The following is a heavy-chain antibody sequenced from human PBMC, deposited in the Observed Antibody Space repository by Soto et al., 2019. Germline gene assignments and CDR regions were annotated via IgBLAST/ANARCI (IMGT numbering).Heavy chain of an antibody. J-gene: IGHJ4*02. Sequence: GSLTRSGKASGCNFSTHAITWVRHAPGKGLEWVSGLSDSGGSIYYADSVKGRFTISRDNSMNTLYLQMNTLRAEDTALYYCAKVSSSWYAGFFDLWGRGTLVTVSS. D-gene: IGHD6-13*01. V-gene: IGHV3-23*01. CDR3: AKVSSSWYAGFFDL. CDR1: GCNFSTHA. CDR2: LSDSGGSI.